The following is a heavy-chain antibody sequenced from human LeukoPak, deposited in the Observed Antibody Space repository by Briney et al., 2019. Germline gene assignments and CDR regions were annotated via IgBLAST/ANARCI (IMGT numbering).Heavy chain of an antibody. CDR1: GYTFIGYY. Sequence: ASVKVSCKASGYTFIGYYMHWVRQAPGQGLEWMGRINPNSGGTNYAQKFQGRVTMTRDTSISTAYMELSRLRSDDTAVYYCARDRILDYYYMDVWGKGTTVTVSS. D-gene: IGHD3-3*02. J-gene: IGHJ6*03. CDR3: ARDRILDYYYMDV. V-gene: IGHV1-2*06. CDR2: INPNSGGT.